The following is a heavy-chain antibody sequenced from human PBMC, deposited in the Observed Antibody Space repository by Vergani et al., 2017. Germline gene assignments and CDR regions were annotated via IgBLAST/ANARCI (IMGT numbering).Heavy chain of an antibody. Sequence: QVQLQESGPGLVKPSETLSLTCTVSGGSISSYYWSWIRKPAGKGLEWNGRIFTSGSTNYNPSLKSRVTMSVDTSKNQFSLKLSSVTAADTAVYYCATSYCGGDCYDDYWGQGTLVTVSS. V-gene: IGHV4-4*07. CDR2: IFTSGST. D-gene: IGHD2-21*01. CDR1: GGSISSYY. J-gene: IGHJ4*02. CDR3: ATSYCGGDCYDDY.